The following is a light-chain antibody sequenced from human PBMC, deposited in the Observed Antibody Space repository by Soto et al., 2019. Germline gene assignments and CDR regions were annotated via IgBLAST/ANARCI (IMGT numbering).Light chain of an antibody. CDR2: TAS. CDR1: QTISSY. Sequence: DILMTQSPSSLSASIGDRVTITCRAGQTISSYLNWYQLKPGKAPKLLIHTASSLHSGVPSRFSGSRSGTDFTLTTSSLQPEDFATYYCQQSYIIPFTFGPGTKLDVK. CDR3: QQSYIIPFT. J-gene: IGKJ3*01. V-gene: IGKV1-39*01.